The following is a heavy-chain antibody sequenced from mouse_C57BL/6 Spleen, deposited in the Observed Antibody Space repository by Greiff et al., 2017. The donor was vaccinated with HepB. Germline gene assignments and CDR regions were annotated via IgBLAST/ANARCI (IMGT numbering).Heavy chain of an antibody. D-gene: IGHD2-3*01. J-gene: IGHJ2*01. CDR1: GFTFSSYA. V-gene: IGHV5-4*01. CDR2: ISDGGSYT. Sequence: EVKLQESGGGLVKPGGSLKLSCAASGFTFSSYAMSWVRQTPEKRLEWVATISDGGSYTYYPDNVKGRFTISRDNAKNNLYLQMSHLKPEDTAMYYCAREDGLYFDYWGQGTTLTVSS. CDR3: AREDGLYFDY.